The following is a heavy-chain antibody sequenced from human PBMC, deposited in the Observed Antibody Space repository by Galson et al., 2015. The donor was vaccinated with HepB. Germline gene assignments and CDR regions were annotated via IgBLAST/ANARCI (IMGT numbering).Heavy chain of an antibody. D-gene: IGHD6-19*01. Sequence: SLRLSCAASGFTFSSYAMSWVRQAPGRGLEWVSAISGSGGSTYYADSVKGRFTISRDNSKNTLYLQMNSLRAEDTAVYYCAKDEYSSGWDIRRDYYYGMDVWGQGTTVTVSS. CDR2: ISGSGGST. CDR3: AKDEYSSGWDIRRDYYYGMDV. CDR1: GFTFSSYA. V-gene: IGHV3-23*01. J-gene: IGHJ6*02.